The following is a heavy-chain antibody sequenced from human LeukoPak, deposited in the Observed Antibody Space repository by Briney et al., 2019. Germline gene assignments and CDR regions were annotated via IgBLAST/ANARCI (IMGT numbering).Heavy chain of an antibody. CDR2: IYSGGDT. CDR3: ARGGSSYYMDV. J-gene: IGHJ6*03. D-gene: IGHD3-10*01. Sequence: GGSLRLSCAASGFTVISNYMSWVRQAPGKGLEWVSVIYSGGDTYYADSVKGRFSISRDNSKNMMYLQMNSLRAEDTALYYCARGGSSYYMDVWGKGTTVTVSS. CDR1: GFTVISNY. V-gene: IGHV3-66*01.